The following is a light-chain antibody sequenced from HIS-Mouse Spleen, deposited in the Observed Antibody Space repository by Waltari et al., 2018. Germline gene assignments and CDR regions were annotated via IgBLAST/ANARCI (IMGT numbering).Light chain of an antibody. CDR3: SSYTSNSTLV. CDR1: SSDVGGYNY. J-gene: IGLJ3*02. Sequence: QSALTQPASVSGSPGQSITISCTGTSSDVGGYNYVSWYQQHPGKAPNLLIYEVSNRPSGVSKRFSGAKSGNTASLTISGLQAEDEADYYCSSYTSNSTLVFGGGTKLTVL. V-gene: IGLV2-14*01. CDR2: EVS.